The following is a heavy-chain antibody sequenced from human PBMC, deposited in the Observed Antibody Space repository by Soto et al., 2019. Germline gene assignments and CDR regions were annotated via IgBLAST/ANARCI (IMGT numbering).Heavy chain of an antibody. D-gene: IGHD1-7*01. CDR1: EFTFRSYV. V-gene: IGHV3-23*01. CDR3: AGWNYDY. J-gene: IGHJ4*02. Sequence: LXLSCAASEFTFRSYVMMWVRQAPGKGLEWVSAISQSAGGNTYYADSVKGRFTISRDESKNTLYLQMDSLRPEDTAQYYCAGWNYDYWGQGTQVTVYS. CDR2: ISQSAGGNT.